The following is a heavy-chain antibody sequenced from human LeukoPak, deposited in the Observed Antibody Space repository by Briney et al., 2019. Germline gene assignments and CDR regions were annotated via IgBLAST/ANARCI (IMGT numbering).Heavy chain of an antibody. CDR1: GFTFSSYA. Sequence: GGSLRLSCAASGFTFSSYAMSWVRQAPGKGLEWVSAISGSGGSTYYADSVKGRFTISRDNSKNTMYLQMNSLRAEDTAVYYCAKDQGAYTAMVGNYFDYWGQGTLVTVSS. CDR2: ISGSGGST. V-gene: IGHV3-23*01. D-gene: IGHD5-18*01. J-gene: IGHJ4*02. CDR3: AKDQGAYTAMVGNYFDY.